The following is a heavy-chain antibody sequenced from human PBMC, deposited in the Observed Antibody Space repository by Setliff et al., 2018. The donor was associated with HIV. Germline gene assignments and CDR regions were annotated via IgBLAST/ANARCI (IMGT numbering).Heavy chain of an antibody. V-gene: IGHV1-8*02. Sequence: ASVKVSCKASGYAFTSYHINWVRQAPGQGLEWMGWMNLNIGNTGYAQKFQGRVTMTRNTSVNTAYMELSSLRSEDTAVYYCARAQFYYASGSFYPSDYHYYMDVWGKGTTVTVSS. D-gene: IGHD3-10*01. CDR2: MNLNIGNT. J-gene: IGHJ6*03. CDR3: ARAQFYYASGSFYPSDYHYYMDV. CDR1: GYAFTSYH.